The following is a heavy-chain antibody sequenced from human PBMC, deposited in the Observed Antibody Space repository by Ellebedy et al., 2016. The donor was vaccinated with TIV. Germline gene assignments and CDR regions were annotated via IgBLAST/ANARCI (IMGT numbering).Heavy chain of an antibody. Sequence: HTGGSLRLSCVASGFTFGRYRMHWVRQAPGNKLVWVSRIKSDGSSTTYADSVKGRFTTSRDNARKKLYLQMNSLRGEDTAVYFCARDRGDYSISGPWGQGTLVTVSS. CDR1: GFTFGRYR. V-gene: IGHV3-74*01. CDR3: ARDRGDYSISGP. CDR2: IKSDGSST. D-gene: IGHD4-11*01. J-gene: IGHJ5*02.